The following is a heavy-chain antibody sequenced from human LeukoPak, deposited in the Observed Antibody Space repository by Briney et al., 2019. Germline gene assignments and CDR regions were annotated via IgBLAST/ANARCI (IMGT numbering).Heavy chain of an antibody. D-gene: IGHD4-17*01. Sequence: ASVKVSCKASGYTFTSYYMHWVRQAPGQGLEWMGIINPSGGSTSYAQKLQGRVTMTTDTSTSTAYMELRSLRSDDTAVYYCARLTTVTTEPRYYYYYYYMDVWGKGTTVTVSS. CDR3: ARLTTVTTEPRYYYYYYYMDV. J-gene: IGHJ6*03. CDR2: INPSGGST. CDR1: GYTFTSYY. V-gene: IGHV1-46*01.